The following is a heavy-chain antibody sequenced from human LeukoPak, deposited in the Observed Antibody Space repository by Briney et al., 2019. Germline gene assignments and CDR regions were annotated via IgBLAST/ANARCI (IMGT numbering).Heavy chain of an antibody. V-gene: IGHV1-2*02. CDR1: GYTFTGYY. D-gene: IGHD2-15*01. Sequence: ASVKASCKASGYTFTGYYMHWVRQAPGQGLEWMGWINPNSGGTNYAQKFQGRVTMTRDTSISTAYMELSRLRSDDTAVYYCARPYCSGGSCYGKYYFDYWGQGTLVTVSS. CDR3: ARPYCSGGSCYGKYYFDY. J-gene: IGHJ4*02. CDR2: INPNSGGT.